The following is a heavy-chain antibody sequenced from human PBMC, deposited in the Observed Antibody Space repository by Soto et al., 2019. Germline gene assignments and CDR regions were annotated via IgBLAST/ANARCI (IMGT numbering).Heavy chain of an antibody. CDR3: ATAEIDY. Sequence: GGTLRLSCAASGFNFGNSWMHWVRQAPGKGLEWVSRMTSDGSTTDYADSVKGRFTVSRDNGKYTLYLQMNSLRAEDTAVYYCATAEIDYWGPGTLVTVSS. CDR1: GFNFGNSW. V-gene: IGHV3-74*01. CDR2: MTSDGSTT. J-gene: IGHJ4*02.